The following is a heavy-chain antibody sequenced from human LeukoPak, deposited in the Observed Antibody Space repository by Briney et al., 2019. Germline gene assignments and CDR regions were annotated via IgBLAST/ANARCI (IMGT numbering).Heavy chain of an antibody. CDR3: AKDRDGGNEH. CDR1: GFTFSSYG. CDR2: ISYDGSNK. Sequence: PGGSLRLSCAASGFTFSSYGMHRVRQAPGKGLEWVAVISYDGSNKYYADSVKGRFTISRDNSKNTLYLQMNSLRAEDTAVYYCAKDRDGGNEHWGQGTLVTVSS. V-gene: IGHV3-30*18. J-gene: IGHJ4*02. D-gene: IGHD4-23*01.